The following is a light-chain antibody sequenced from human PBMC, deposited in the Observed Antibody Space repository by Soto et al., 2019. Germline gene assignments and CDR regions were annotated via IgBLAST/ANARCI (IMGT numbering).Light chain of an antibody. CDR2: EGS. J-gene: IGLJ2*01. Sequence: QSALTQPASVSGSPGQSITISCTGTSSDVGSYNLVSWYQQHPGKAPKLMIYEGSKRPSGISNRFSGSKSGNTASLTISGLQAEDEGDYYCSSYTTSSTLVFGGGTKLTVL. V-gene: IGLV2-14*02. CDR3: SSYTTSSTLV. CDR1: SSDVGSYNL.